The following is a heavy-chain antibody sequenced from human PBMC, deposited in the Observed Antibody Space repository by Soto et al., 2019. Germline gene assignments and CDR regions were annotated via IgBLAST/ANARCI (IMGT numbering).Heavy chain of an antibody. Sequence: PSDTLSLTCALYGRSFSGYYWSWIRQPPQTGLDWIWDLNHSGSTNYNPSLMSRVTVSVDTSKNQFSLKLNSVTAADTAVSFCAGIVSAEAAQFDSWGQGTLVTVSS. J-gene: IGHJ4*02. CDR1: GRSFSGYY. D-gene: IGHD6-13*01. V-gene: IGHV4-34*01. CDR2: LNHSGST. CDR3: AGIVSAEAAQFDS.